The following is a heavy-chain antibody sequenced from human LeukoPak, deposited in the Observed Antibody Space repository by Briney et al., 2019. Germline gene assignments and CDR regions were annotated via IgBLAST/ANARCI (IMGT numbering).Heavy chain of an antibody. J-gene: IGHJ4*02. Sequence: PSETLSLTCAVYGGSFSGYYWSWLRQPPGKGLEWIGEINHSGSTNYNPSLKSRVTISVDTSKNQFSLKLSSVTAADTAVYYCARGTMAGNSPPTSFDYWGQGTLVTVSS. D-gene: IGHD4-23*01. CDR1: GGSFSGYY. CDR2: INHSGST. CDR3: ARGTMAGNSPPTSFDY. V-gene: IGHV4-34*01.